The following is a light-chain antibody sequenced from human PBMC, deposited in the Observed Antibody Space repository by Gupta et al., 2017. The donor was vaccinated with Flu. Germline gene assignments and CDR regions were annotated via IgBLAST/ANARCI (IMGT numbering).Light chain of an antibody. CDR2: EYN. CDR3: QSYDSSNQGV. Sequence: VTISCTRSSRSIASNYVQWYQQRPGSSPTTVIYEYNQRPSGVPDRFSGSIDSSSNSASLTISGLKTEDEADYYCQSYDSSNQGVFGGGTKLTVL. J-gene: IGLJ3*02. CDR1: SRSIASNY. V-gene: IGLV6-57*01.